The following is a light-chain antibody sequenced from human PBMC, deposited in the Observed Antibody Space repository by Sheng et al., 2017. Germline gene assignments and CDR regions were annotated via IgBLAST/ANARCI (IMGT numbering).Light chain of an antibody. J-gene: IGLJ2*01. V-gene: IGLV2-14*03. CDR2: DVS. CDR3: SSYIAGSTPVV. Sequence: QSALTQPASMSGSPGQSITISCTGTSSDVGGYNYVSWYQQHPGKAPKLMIYDVSNRPSGVSDRFSASKSGNTASLTISGLQAEDEADYYCSSYIAGSTPVVFGGGTKVTVL. CDR1: SSDVGGYNY.